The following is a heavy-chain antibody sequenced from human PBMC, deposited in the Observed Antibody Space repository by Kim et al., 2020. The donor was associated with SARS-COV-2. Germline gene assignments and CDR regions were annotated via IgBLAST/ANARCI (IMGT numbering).Heavy chain of an antibody. D-gene: IGHD2-21*02. CDR1: GFTFGSYA. CDR2: ISGSGGST. Sequence: GGSLRLSCAASGFTFGSYAMSWVRQAPGKGLEWVSAISGSGGSTYYADSLKGRFTISRDNSKNTLYLQMNSLRAEDTAVYYCAKGGTNYAYCGGDCFYFDYWGQGTLVTISS. J-gene: IGHJ4*02. V-gene: IGHV3-23*01. CDR3: AKGGTNYAYCGGDCFYFDY.